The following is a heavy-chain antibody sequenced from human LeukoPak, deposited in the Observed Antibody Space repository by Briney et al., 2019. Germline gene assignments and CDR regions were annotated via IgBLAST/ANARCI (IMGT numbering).Heavy chain of an antibody. CDR1: GGSFSGYY. V-gene: IGHV4-34*01. CDR3: ARGSGGSGSYYKMDV. CDR2: INHSGST. D-gene: IGHD3-10*01. J-gene: IGHJ6*04. Sequence: PSETLSLTCAVYGGSFSGYYWSWIRQPPGKGLEWIGEINHSGSTNYNPSLKSRVTISVDTSKNQFSLKLSSVTAADTAVYYCARGSGGSGSYYKMDVWGKGTTVTVSS.